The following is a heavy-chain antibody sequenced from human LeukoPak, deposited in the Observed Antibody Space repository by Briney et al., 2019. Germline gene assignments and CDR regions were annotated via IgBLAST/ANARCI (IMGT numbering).Heavy chain of an antibody. J-gene: IGHJ4*02. CDR3: ARDSQEVVIPAAPGY. CDR1: GFTFSSYW. CDR2: IKQDGSEK. D-gene: IGHD2-2*01. Sequence: PGGSLRLSCAASGFTFSSYWMSWVRQAPGKGLEWVANIKQDGSEKYYVDSVKGRFTISRDNAKNSLYLQMNSLIAEDTAVYYCARDSQEVVIPAAPGYWGQGTLVTVSS. V-gene: IGHV3-7*01.